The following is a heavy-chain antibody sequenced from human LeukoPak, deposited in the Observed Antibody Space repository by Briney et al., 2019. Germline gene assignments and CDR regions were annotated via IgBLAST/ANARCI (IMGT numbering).Heavy chain of an antibody. J-gene: IGHJ4*02. CDR3: AKNSNWETDY. V-gene: IGHV3-23*01. D-gene: IGHD1-26*01. Sequence: GGSLRLSCAASGFTFSCYAMSWVRQAPGKGLEWVSGISDSGDTTWDADSVKGRFTISRDNYKNTVYLQMNSLRAEDTAVYYCAKNSNWETDYWGQGTLVTVSS. CDR2: ISDSGDTT. CDR1: GFTFSCYA.